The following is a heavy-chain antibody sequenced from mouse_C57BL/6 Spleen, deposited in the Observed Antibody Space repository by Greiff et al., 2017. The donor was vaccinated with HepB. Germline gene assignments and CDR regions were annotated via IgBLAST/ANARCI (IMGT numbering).Heavy chain of an antibody. J-gene: IGHJ2*01. CDR2: IDPETGGT. V-gene: IGHV1-15*01. Sequence: VQLQQSGAELVRPGASVTLSCKASGYTFTDYEMHWVKQTPVHGLEWIGAIDPETGGTAYNQKFKGKAILTADKSSSTAYMELRSLTSEDSAVYYCTRRHFYYGSSYFDYWGQGTTLTVSS. CDR3: TRRHFYYGSSYFDY. D-gene: IGHD1-1*01. CDR1: GYTFTDYE.